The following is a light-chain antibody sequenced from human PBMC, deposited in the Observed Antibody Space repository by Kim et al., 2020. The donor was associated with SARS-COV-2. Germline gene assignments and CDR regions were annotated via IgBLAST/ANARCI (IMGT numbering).Light chain of an antibody. J-gene: IGLJ3*02. Sequence: QSALTQPPSASGSPGQSVTISCTGTSSDIGSYNYVSWYQQYPGKAPKLMIYDVNKRPSGVPDRFSGSKSGNTASLTVSGLQAEDEANYYCSSYAGSNNLGVFGGGTKLTVL. CDR1: SSDIGSYNY. CDR3: SSYAGSNNLGV. CDR2: DVN. V-gene: IGLV2-8*01.